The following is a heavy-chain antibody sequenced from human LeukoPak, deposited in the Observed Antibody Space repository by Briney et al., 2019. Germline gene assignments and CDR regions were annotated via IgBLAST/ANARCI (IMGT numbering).Heavy chain of an antibody. CDR1: GFTFSDSY. V-gene: IGHV3-11*04. J-gene: IGHJ6*04. CDR3: AELGITMIGGV. CDR2: ISSSGSTI. D-gene: IGHD3-10*02. Sequence: GGSLRLSCTASGFTFSDSYMTWIRQAPGKGLEWVSYISSSGSTIYYADSVKGRFTISRDNAKNSLYLQMNSLRAEDTAVYYCAELGITMIGGVWGKGTTVTISS.